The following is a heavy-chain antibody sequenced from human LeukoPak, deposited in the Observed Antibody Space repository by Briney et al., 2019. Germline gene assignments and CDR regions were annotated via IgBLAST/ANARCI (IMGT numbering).Heavy chain of an antibody. V-gene: IGHV3-23*01. CDR3: AKGRVRGVITSFDH. Sequence: PGGSLRLSCAASGFTFRNYAMSWVRQAPGKGLEWVSIISGSGGSTYYADSVKGRFTFSRDNSKNTLSLEMNSLRVEDTAVYYCAKGRVRGVITSFDHWGQGTLVTVSS. D-gene: IGHD3-10*01. J-gene: IGHJ4*02. CDR1: GFTFRNYA. CDR2: ISGSGGST.